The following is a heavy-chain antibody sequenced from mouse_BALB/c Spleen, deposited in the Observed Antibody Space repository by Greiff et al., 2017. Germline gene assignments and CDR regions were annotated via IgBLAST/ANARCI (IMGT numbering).Heavy chain of an antibody. CDR3: AREGTSNWDMFAY. V-gene: IGHV1-82*01. D-gene: IGHD4-1*01. J-gene: IGHJ3*01. Sequence: QVQLQQSGPELVKPGASVKISCKASGYAFSSSWMNWVKQRPGQGLEWIGRIYPGDGDTNYNGKFKGKATLTADKSSSTAYMQLSSLTSVDSAVYFCAREGTSNWDMFAYWGQGTLVTVSA. CDR1: GYAFSSSW. CDR2: IYPGDGDT.